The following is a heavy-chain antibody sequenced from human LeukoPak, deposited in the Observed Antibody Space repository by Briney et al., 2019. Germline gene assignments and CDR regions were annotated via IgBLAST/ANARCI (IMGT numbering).Heavy chain of an antibody. CDR1: GGSISSGSYY. CDR2: IYTSGST. V-gene: IGHV4-61*02. Sequence: TSQTLSLTCTVSGGSISSGSYYWSWIRQPAGKGLEWIGRIYTSGSTNYNPSLKSRVTISVDTSKNQFSLKLSSVTAADTAVYYCARGEGSGYRLPVDYWGQGTLVTVSS. J-gene: IGHJ4*02. D-gene: IGHD5-12*01. CDR3: ARGEGSGYRLPVDY.